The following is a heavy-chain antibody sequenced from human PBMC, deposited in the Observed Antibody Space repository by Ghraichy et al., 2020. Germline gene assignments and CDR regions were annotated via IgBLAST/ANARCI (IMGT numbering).Heavy chain of an antibody. Sequence: GGSLRLSCAGFGFTFSSYAMNWVRQAPGKGLEGVSVLSDGGGSTYYADSVKGRFSISRDSSKNTLYLQMSCLRAEDTAVYYWATKGAYWGQGNLVTVSS. V-gene: IGHV3-23*01. D-gene: IGHD3-16*01. CDR1: GFTFSSYA. J-gene: IGHJ4*02. CDR2: LSDGGGST. CDR3: ATKGAY.